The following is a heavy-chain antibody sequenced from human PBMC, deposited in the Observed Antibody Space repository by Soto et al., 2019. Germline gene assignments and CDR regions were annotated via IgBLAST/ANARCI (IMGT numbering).Heavy chain of an antibody. V-gene: IGHV3-73*01. CDR3: VGDSTPSDY. Sequence: EVQLVESGGGLVQPGGSLKLSCAASGFSFSDSAMHWVRQASGKGLEWVGRIRSKPRSYATEYGASVKGMFTISRDDSKKMAYLQMSSLKIDDTAVYYCVGDSTPSDYWGQGTLVTVSS. J-gene: IGHJ4*02. CDR2: IRSKPRSYAT. D-gene: IGHD4-17*01. CDR1: GFSFSDSA.